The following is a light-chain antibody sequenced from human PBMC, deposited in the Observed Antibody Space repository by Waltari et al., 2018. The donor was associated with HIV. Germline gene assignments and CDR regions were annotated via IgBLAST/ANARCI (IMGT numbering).Light chain of an antibody. CDR1: SSDVGSYNR. CDR2: EVS. CDR3: GSYTSSSTWV. V-gene: IGLV2-18*02. J-gene: IGLJ3*02. Sequence: QSALTQPPSVSGSPGQSVTISCTGTSSDVGSYNRVSWYQQPPGTAPKLMIYEVSNRPSGVRDRFPGSKSGNTASLTISGLQAEDEADYYCGSYTSSSTWVFGGGTKLTVL.